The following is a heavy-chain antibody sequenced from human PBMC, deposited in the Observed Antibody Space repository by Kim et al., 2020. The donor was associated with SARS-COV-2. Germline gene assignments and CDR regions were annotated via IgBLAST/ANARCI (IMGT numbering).Heavy chain of an antibody. D-gene: IGHD2-2*01. CDR1: EFTFSSSI. CDR3: AREGGTSGRCGYFDS. J-gene: IGHJ4*03. CDR2: MLFDGFSK. Sequence: GGSLRLSCVTSEFTFSSSILHWVRQVPGKGLEWVASMLFDGFSKYFVDSVKGRFSISRDNSKNTMYLELRGLRADDSAVYYCAREGGTSGRCGYFDSWG. V-gene: IGHV3-30*04.